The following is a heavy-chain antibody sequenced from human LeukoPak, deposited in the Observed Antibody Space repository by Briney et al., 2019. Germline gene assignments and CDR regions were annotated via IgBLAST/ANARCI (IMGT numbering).Heavy chain of an antibody. CDR1: GFTFSTAW. CDR3: TTDWSSSSH. J-gene: IGHJ4*02. V-gene: IGHV3-15*01. CDR2: LKSKNDGGTA. D-gene: IGHD6-13*01. Sequence: GGSLRLSCAASGFTFSTAWMSWVRQAPGRGLEWVGRLKSKNDGGTADYAAPAKGRFTISRDDSKNMLCLQMNSLKTDDTAVYYCTTDWSSSSHWGQGTLVTVSS.